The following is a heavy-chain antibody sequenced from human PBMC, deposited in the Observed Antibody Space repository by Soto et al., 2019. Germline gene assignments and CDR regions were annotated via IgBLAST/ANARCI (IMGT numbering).Heavy chain of an antibody. CDR2: ISSSRNTI. V-gene: IGHV3-48*01. CDR1: GFTFSSYG. Sequence: GGSLRLSCAASGFTFSSYGMNWVRQAPGKGPEWISYISSSRNTIYYADSVKGRFSISRDNAKNSLFLQMSSLRAEDTAVYYCARGYGDYQTPYCYFDWWGPGTLVTVSS. CDR3: ARGYGDYQTPYCYFDW. D-gene: IGHD4-17*01. J-gene: IGHJ4*02.